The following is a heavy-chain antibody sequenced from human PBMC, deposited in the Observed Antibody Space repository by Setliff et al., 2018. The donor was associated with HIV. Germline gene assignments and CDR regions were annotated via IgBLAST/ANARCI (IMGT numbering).Heavy chain of an antibody. CDR3: ARDSSSWYEFYFDC. CDR1: GFTFTNAW. V-gene: IGHV3-66*01. Sequence: GGSLRLSCAASGFTFTNAWMSWVRQAPGKGLEWVSITYSDDSPYYADSVKGRFTISRDNAKNSLYLQMNSLRAEDTAVYYCARDSSSWYEFYFDCWGQGTLVTVSS. J-gene: IGHJ4*02. CDR2: TYSDDSP. D-gene: IGHD6-13*01.